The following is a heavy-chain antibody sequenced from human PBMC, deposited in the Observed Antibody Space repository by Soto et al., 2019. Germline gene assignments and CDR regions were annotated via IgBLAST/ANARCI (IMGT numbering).Heavy chain of an antibody. J-gene: IGHJ4*02. Sequence: EVQLLESGGGLVQPGGSLRLSCAASGFTFSSYAMSWVRQAPGKGLEWVSAISGSGGSTYYADSVKGRFTISRDNFMNKVVLQMNSLRAEDTSVYYCAKDREYYDILTGYYRPPQLYYFDYWGQGTLVTVSS. V-gene: IGHV3-23*01. CDR3: AKDREYYDILTGYYRPPQLYYFDY. D-gene: IGHD3-9*01. CDR2: ISGSGGST. CDR1: GFTFSSYA.